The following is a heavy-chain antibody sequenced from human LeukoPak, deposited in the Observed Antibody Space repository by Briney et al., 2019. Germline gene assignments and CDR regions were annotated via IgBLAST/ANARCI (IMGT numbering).Heavy chain of an antibody. CDR2: ISAYNGNT. CDR1: GYTFTSYG. Sequence: ASVKVSCKASGYTFTSYGISWVRQAPGQGLEWMGWISAYNGNTNYAQKLQGRVTMTTDTSTSTAYMELSRLRSDDTAVYYCARVLRSSGWYDAFDIWGRGTMVSVSS. V-gene: IGHV1-18*01. CDR3: ARVLRSSGWYDAFDI. D-gene: IGHD6-19*01. J-gene: IGHJ3*02.